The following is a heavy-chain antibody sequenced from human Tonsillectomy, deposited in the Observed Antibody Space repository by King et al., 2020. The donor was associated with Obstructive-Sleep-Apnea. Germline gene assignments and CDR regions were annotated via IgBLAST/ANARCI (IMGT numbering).Heavy chain of an antibody. J-gene: IGHJ4*02. CDR3: ARGWGSFDY. D-gene: IGHD3-16*01. V-gene: IGHV4-39*07. CDR2: IYYSGNT. CDR1: GVSIRSSSYY. Sequence: QLQESGPGLVKPSETLSLTCTVSGVSIRSSSYYWGWIRQPPGKGLEWIGSIYYSGNTYYNPSLKSRVTISVDTSKNQFSLKLSSVTAADTAGYYCARGWGSFDYWGQGTLVTVSS.